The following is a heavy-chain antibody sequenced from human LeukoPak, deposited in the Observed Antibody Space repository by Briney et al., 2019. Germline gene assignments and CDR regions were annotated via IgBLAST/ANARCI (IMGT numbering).Heavy chain of an antibody. J-gene: IGHJ4*02. CDR2: ISSSSSYI. CDR3: ARESTGPGSSSWFDY. CDR1: GFTFSSYS. V-gene: IGHV3-21*01. D-gene: IGHD6-13*01. Sequence: GGSLRLSCAASGFTFSSYSMNWVRQAPGNGLEWVSSISSSSSYIYYADSVKGRFTISRDNAKNSLYLQMNRLRAEDTAVYYCARESTGPGSSSWFDYWGQGTLVTVSS.